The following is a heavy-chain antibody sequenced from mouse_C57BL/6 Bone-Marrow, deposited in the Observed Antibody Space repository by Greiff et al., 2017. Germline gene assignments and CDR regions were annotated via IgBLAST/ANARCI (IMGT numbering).Heavy chain of an antibody. CDR2: IYPRSGNT. CDR1: GYTFTSYG. V-gene: IGHV1-81*01. CDR3: APHYGSSYDWYFDV. Sequence: QVQLQQSGAELARPGASVKLSCKASGYTFTSYGISWVKQRTGQGLEWIGEIYPRSGNTYYNEKFKGKATLTADKSSSTAYMELRSLTSEDSAVYFCAPHYGSSYDWYFDVWGTGTTVTVSS. D-gene: IGHD1-1*01. J-gene: IGHJ1*03.